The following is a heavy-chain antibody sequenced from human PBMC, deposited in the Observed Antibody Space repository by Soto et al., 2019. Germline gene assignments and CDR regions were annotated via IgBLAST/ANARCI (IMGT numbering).Heavy chain of an antibody. Sequence: SDTLSLTCTVSGDSITSSSHYWGWIRQPPGKGLECIANIYYDGNTYYNPSLKSRVAISLDTSKNQFSLKLSSVTAADTAVYYCARLGGHCSRSSCFGFYVMDVWGQGTTVT. CDR3: ARLGGHCSRSSCFGFYVMDV. CDR1: GDSITSSSHY. J-gene: IGHJ6*02. D-gene: IGHD2-2*01. CDR2: IYYDGNT. V-gene: IGHV4-39*01.